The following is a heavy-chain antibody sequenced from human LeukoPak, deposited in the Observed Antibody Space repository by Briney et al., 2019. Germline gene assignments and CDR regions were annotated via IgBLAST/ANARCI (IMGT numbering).Heavy chain of an antibody. CDR3: ARGQYSYGPLYYYYYYMDV. J-gene: IGHJ6*03. V-gene: IGHV3-53*01. Sequence: GGSLRLSCAASGFTFSSYSMNWVRQAPGKGLEWVSVIYSGGSTYYADSVKGRFTISRDNSKNTLYLQMNSLRAEDTAVYYCARGQYSYGPLYYYYYYMDVWGKGTTVTISS. CDR2: IYSGGST. CDR1: GFTFSSYS. D-gene: IGHD5-18*01.